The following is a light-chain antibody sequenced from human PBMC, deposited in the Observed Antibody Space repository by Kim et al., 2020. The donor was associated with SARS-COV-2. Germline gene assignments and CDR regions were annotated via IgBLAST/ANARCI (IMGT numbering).Light chain of an antibody. J-gene: IGKJ1*01. CDR3: LQYVSSLWT. CDR2: GAS. Sequence: SPGERATLPCRASQVISRNYLTWYQQKPGQAPRLLIYGASSRATGIPDRFSGSGSGTDFTLTISRLEPEDFAVYYCLQYVSSLWTFGQGTKVDIK. CDR1: QVISRNY. V-gene: IGKV3-20*01.